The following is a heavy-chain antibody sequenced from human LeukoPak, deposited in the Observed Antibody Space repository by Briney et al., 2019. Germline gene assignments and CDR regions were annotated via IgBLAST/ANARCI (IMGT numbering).Heavy chain of an antibody. J-gene: IGHJ4*02. D-gene: IGHD4-11*01. CDR3: AQSSPTTVTTGAFDY. CDR2: IYTSGST. CDR1: GGSISSGSYY. Sequence: SETLSLTCTVSGGSISSGSYYWSWIRQPAGKGLEWIGRIYTSGSTNYNPSLKSRVTISVDTSKNQFSPKLSSVTAADTAVYYCAQSSPTTVTTGAFDYWGQGTLVTVSS. V-gene: IGHV4-61*02.